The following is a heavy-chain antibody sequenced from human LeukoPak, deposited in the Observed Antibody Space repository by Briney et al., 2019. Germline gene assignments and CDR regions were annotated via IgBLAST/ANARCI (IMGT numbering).Heavy chain of an antibody. CDR1: DGAISSSSYY. CDR2: IYYSGST. Sequence: PSEPLSLTCTVSDGAISSSSYYWCWIRQPPGKGVEWIASIYYSGSTYYNPYLKSRVTISVATSKNQFSLKLSSVTAADTAVYYCARRRGDRGVKYYYYGMDVWGQGTTVTVSS. V-gene: IGHV4-39*01. D-gene: IGHD3-10*01. CDR3: ARRRGDRGVKYYYYGMDV. J-gene: IGHJ6*02.